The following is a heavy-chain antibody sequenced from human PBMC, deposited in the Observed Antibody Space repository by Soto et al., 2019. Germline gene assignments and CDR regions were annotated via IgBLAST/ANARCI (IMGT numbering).Heavy chain of an antibody. Sequence: SETLSLTCAVSGGSIIRSNWWSCVRQPPGKGLEWIGEIYHSGSTNYNPSLKSRVTISVDKSKNQFSLKLSSVTAADTAVYYCARGGSSPLNWFDPWGQGTLVTVSS. D-gene: IGHD6-13*01. V-gene: IGHV4-4*02. CDR3: ARGGSSPLNWFDP. CDR2: IYHSGST. CDR1: GGSIIRSNW. J-gene: IGHJ5*02.